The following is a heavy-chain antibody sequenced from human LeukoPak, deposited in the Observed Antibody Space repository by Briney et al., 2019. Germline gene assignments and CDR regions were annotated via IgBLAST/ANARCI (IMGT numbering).Heavy chain of an antibody. Sequence: SETLSLTCAVYGGSFSGYYWGWIRQPPGKGLEWIGEINHSGSTNYNPSLKSRVTISVDTSKNQFSLKLSSVTAADTAVYYCARVSSSGYYLDYWGQGTLVTVSS. J-gene: IGHJ4*02. CDR2: INHSGST. D-gene: IGHD3-22*01. CDR3: ARVSSSGYYLDY. V-gene: IGHV4-34*01. CDR1: GGSFSGYY.